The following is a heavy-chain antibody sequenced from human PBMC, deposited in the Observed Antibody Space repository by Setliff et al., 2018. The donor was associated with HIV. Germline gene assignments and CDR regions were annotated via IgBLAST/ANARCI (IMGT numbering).Heavy chain of an antibody. J-gene: IGHJ4*02. Sequence: GGSLRLSCAASGFTFSSYTMHWVRQAPGKGLEWVAVITHDGSSKYYADSVKGRFTISRDNSKNTLYLQMNSPRADDTAVYYCARDTTDDNSIFPYWGQGTLVTVSS. D-gene: IGHD3-22*01. CDR3: ARDTTDDNSIFPY. CDR2: ITHDGSSK. CDR1: GFTFSSYT. V-gene: IGHV3-30*01.